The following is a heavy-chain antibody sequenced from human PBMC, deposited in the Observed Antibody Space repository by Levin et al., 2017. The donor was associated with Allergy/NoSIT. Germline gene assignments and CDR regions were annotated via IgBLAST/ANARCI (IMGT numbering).Heavy chain of an antibody. Sequence: ASVKVSCKASGYSFTSYAMYWVRQAPGQRLEWMGRINAANGNTEYSQKFQGRVTITRDTSASTAYMELSSLTSEDTAVYYCAADRAAAGGHYGMDVWGQGTTVIVSS. D-gene: IGHD6-13*01. CDR3: AADRAAAGGHYGMDV. CDR2: INAANGNT. V-gene: IGHV1-3*01. CDR1: GYSFTSYA. J-gene: IGHJ6*02.